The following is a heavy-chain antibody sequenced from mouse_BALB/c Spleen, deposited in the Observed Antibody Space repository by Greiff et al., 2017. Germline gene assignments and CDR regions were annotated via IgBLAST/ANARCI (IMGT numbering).Heavy chain of an antibody. D-gene: IGHD1-1*01. V-gene: IGHV1-87*01. CDR2: IYPGDGDT. Sequence: VQLQQSGAELARPGASVKLSCKASGYTFTSYWMQWVKQRPGQGLEWIGAIYPGDGDTRYTQKFKGKATLTADKSSSTAYMQLSSLASEDSAVYYCAREGIYYYGGFAYWGQGTLVTVSA. CDR1: GYTFTSYW. J-gene: IGHJ3*01. CDR3: AREGIYYYGGFAY.